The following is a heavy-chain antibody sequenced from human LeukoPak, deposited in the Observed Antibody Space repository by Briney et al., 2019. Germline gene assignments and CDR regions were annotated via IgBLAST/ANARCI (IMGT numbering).Heavy chain of an antibody. CDR3: ASCRVGYSDYKCYYFDY. CDR1: GISISNINYY. J-gene: IGHJ4*02. D-gene: IGHD5-12*01. Sequence: PSETLSLTCTVSGISISNINYYWGWIRQPPGKGLEWIGTMHCSGSTDYNPSLMSRVTISLDTSKNQFSLKLSSVTAAATAVYYCASCRVGYSDYKCYYFDYWGQGILVTVSS. CDR2: MHCSGST. V-gene: IGHV4-39*01.